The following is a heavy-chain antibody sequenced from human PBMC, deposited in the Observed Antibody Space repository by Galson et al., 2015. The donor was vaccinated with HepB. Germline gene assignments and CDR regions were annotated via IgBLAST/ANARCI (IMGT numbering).Heavy chain of an antibody. CDR1: GFTFSSYA. CDR3: ARDPILRFGEPRGYFDY. D-gene: IGHD3-10*01. J-gene: IGHJ4*02. CDR2: ISYDGSNK. V-gene: IGHV3-30-3*01. Sequence: SLRLSCAASGFTFSSYAMHWVRQAPGKGLEWVAVISYDGSNKYYADSVKGRFTISRDNSKNTLYLQMNSLRAEDTAVYYCARDPILRFGEPRGYFDYWGQGTLVTVSS.